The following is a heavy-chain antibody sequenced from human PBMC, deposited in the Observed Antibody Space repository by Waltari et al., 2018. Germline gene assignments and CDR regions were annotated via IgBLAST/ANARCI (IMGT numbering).Heavy chain of an antibody. Sequence: QVQLVQSGAEVKKPGSSVKVSCKASGGTFSSYAISWVRQAPGQGLEWMGGSIPIVGTANYARKFQGRVTITADESTSTAYMELSSLRSEDTAVYYCARGAGWFGEGRPYWYFDLWGRGTLVTVSS. J-gene: IGHJ2*01. D-gene: IGHD3-10*01. CDR1: GGTFSSYA. CDR2: SIPIVGTA. CDR3: ARGAGWFGEGRPYWYFDL. V-gene: IGHV1-69*01.